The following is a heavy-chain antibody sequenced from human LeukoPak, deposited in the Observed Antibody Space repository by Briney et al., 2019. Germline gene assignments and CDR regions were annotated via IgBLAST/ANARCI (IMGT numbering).Heavy chain of an antibody. V-gene: IGHV3-11*05. D-gene: IGHD2-2*02. Sequence: PGGSLGLSCAASGFTFSDYYMSWIRQAPGKGLEWVSYISSSSSYTNYADSVKGRFTISRDNAKNSLYLQMNSLRAEDTAVCYCAREGYTGNFDYWGQGTLVTVSS. CDR3: AREGYTGNFDY. CDR1: GFTFSDYY. J-gene: IGHJ4*02. CDR2: ISSSSSYT.